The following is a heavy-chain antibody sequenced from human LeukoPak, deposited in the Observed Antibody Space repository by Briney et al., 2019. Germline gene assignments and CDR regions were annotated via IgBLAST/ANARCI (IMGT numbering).Heavy chain of an antibody. D-gene: IGHD4-17*01. V-gene: IGHV3-74*03. CDR2: INTYGTST. CDR1: GFTFSSYW. CDR3: ARGSTTVTTKDWFDP. Sequence: PGGFLRLSCAASGFTFSSYWMHWVRQVPGKGLLWVARINTYGTSTTYGDSVEGRFTISRDNAKNTLYLEMNSLRDDDTAVYYCARGSTTVTTKDWFDPWGQGTQVTVSS. J-gene: IGHJ5*02.